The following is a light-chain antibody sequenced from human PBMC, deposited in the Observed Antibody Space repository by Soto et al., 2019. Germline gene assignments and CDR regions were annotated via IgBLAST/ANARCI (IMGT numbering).Light chain of an antibody. J-gene: IGKJ4*01. CDR3: QQLHSYPLT. CDR2: AAS. CDR1: QDIYSY. Sequence: DIQLTQSPSVLSAPVGDRVTITCRASQDIYSYLAWYQHKPGKAPELLIYAASSLQSGVPSRFSGSGSGTEFTLTISSLKPEDFATYYCQQLHSYPLTFCGGTKVDNK. V-gene: IGKV1-9*01.